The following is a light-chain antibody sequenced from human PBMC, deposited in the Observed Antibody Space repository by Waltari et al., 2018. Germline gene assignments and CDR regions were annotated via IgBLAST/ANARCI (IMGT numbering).Light chain of an antibody. CDR3: CSYAGRYTLL. Sequence: QSALTQPRSVSGSPGQSVTISCTGTSSDVFGYPYVSWYQEHPGKAPKLIIYDVNKWPSVLPDRFSGSKSGNTASLTSSGLQAEDEADDYCCSYAGRYTLLFGGGTKLTVL. CDR2: DVN. V-gene: IGLV2-11*01. J-gene: IGLJ2*01. CDR1: SSDVFGYPY.